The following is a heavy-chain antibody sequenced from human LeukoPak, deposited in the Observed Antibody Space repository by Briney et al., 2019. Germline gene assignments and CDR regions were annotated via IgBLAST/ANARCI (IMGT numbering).Heavy chain of an antibody. CDR1: EYNFVDFY. CDR2: INPRSGGT. Sequence: ASVKVSCKASEYNFVDFYIHWVRQAPGQGLEWMGWINPRSGGTLVAQKFQGRFNMTRDTSTNTVYLELTSLKSDDTAVFYCARVWGYGANYFDPWGQGTLVAVTS. D-gene: IGHD5-12*01. J-gene: IGHJ4*02. V-gene: IGHV1-2*02. CDR3: ARVWGYGANYFDP.